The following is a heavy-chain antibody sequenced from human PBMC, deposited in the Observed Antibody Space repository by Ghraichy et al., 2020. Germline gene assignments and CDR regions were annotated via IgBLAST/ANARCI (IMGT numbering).Heavy chain of an antibody. Sequence: ASVKVSCKTSGFTFTNYGISWVRQAPGQGLEWMGWISTYNDNKQYAQKFQGRVTMTTDTSTSTAYMELRSLRSDDTAMYYCARRHSWGEHWGQGTLVTVSS. CDR1: GFTFTNYG. V-gene: IGHV1-18*01. D-gene: IGHD7-27*01. CDR3: ARRHSWGEH. CDR2: ISTYNDNK. J-gene: IGHJ4*02.